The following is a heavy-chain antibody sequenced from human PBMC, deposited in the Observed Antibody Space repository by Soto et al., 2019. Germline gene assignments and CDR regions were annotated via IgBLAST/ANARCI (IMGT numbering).Heavy chain of an antibody. Sequence: TLVNPTQTLTLTCTFSGFSLSTSGVGVGWIRQPPGKALEWLALIYWNDDKRYSPSLKSRLTITKDTSKNQVVLTMTNMDPVDTATYYCAQTMAGPYYYYYGMDVWDQGTTVNVSS. CDR1: GFSLSTSGVG. CDR3: AQTMAGPYYYYYGMDV. J-gene: IGHJ6*02. V-gene: IGHV2-5*01. CDR2: IYWNDDK.